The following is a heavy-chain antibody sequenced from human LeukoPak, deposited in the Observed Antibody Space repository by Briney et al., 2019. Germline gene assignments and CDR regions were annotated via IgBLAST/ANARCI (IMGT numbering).Heavy chain of an antibody. CDR3: ATVGVSYSGVAFDI. CDR1: GYTLTELS. J-gene: IGHJ3*02. CDR2: FDPEDGET. V-gene: IGHV1-24*01. D-gene: IGHD2-21*01. Sequence: ASVKVSCKVSGYTLTELSMHWVRQAPGKGLEWMGGFDPEDGETIYAQKFQGRVTMTEDTSTDAAYTELSSLRSEDTAVYYCATVGVSYSGVAFDIWGQGTMVTVSS.